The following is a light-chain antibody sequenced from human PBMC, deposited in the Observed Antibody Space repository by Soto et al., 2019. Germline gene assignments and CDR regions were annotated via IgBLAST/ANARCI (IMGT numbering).Light chain of an antibody. J-gene: IGKJ5*01. Sequence: EIVLTQSPATLSLSPGERATLSCRASQRVSSYLACYQQKPGQAPRLLIYDASNRATGIPARFSGSGSGTDFTLTIRRLEPEDFAVYYCQQRSNGRITFGQGTRLEIK. CDR3: QQRSNGRIT. V-gene: IGKV3-11*01. CDR1: QRVSSY. CDR2: DAS.